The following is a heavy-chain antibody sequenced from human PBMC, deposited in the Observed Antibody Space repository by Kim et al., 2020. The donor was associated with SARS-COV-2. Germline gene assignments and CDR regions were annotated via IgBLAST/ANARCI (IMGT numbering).Heavy chain of an antibody. CDR3: AKGGRITIFQALDV. CDR1: GFTFSSYA. CDR2: ISGSGGST. Sequence: GGSLRLSCAASGFTFSSYAMSWVRQAPGKGLEWVSAISGSGGSTYYADSVKGRFTISRDNSKNTLYLQMNSLRAEDTAVYYCAKGGRITIFQALDVWGQGTTVTVSS. J-gene: IGHJ6*02. D-gene: IGHD3-3*01. V-gene: IGHV3-23*01.